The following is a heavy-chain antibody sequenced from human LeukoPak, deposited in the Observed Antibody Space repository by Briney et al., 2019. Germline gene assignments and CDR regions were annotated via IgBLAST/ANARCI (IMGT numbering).Heavy chain of an antibody. Sequence: GGSLRLSCAASGFPFSDYYMSWIRKPPGKGLEWVSYISSSSSYTNYAESVKGRFTISRDNAKNSLYLQMNSLRAEDTAVYYCARDRHNDITMVRDYYFDYWGQGTLVTVSS. J-gene: IGHJ4*02. D-gene: IGHD3-10*01. V-gene: IGHV3-11*06. CDR1: GFPFSDYY. CDR2: ISSSSSYT. CDR3: ARDRHNDITMVRDYYFDY.